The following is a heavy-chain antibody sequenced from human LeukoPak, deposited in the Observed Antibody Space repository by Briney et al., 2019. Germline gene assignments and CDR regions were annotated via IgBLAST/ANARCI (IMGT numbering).Heavy chain of an antibody. CDR2: ISGNGGRT. CDR3: AKDTSIGKYCTNGVCSPFDY. Sequence: PGGSLRLSCAASGFTFSSYAMSWVRQAPGKGLEWVSVISGNGGRTYYADSVRGRFTISRDNSRNTLYLQMISLRPEDTAVYYCAKDTSIGKYCTNGVCSPFDYWGQGTLVTVSS. J-gene: IGHJ4*02. CDR1: GFTFSSYA. V-gene: IGHV3-23*01. D-gene: IGHD2-8*01.